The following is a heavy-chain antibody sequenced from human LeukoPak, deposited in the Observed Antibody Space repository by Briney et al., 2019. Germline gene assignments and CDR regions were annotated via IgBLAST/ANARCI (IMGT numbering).Heavy chain of an antibody. CDR2: ISGSGGST. CDR1: GFTFSSYA. Sequence: GGSLRLSCAASGFTFSSYAMSWVRQAPGKGLEWVSAISGSGGSTYYADSVKGRSTISRDNSKNTLYLQMNSQRAEDTAVYYCANLMVRGSGSDYWGQGTLVTVSS. CDR3: ANLMVRGSGSDY. V-gene: IGHV3-23*01. J-gene: IGHJ4*02. D-gene: IGHD3-10*01.